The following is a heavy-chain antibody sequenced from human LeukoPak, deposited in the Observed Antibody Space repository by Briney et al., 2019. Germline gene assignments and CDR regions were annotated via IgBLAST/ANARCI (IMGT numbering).Heavy chain of an antibody. Sequence: SVTVSCKASGGTFSSYAISWVRQAPGQGLEWMGGIIPIFGTANYAQKFQGRVTITADESTSTAYMQLSSLRSEDTAVYYCARVLGDFGVGEYYYYYMDVWGKGTTVTVSS. CDR1: GGTFSSYA. J-gene: IGHJ6*03. CDR3: ARVLGDFGVGEYYYYYMDV. D-gene: IGHD3-3*01. CDR2: IIPIFGTA. V-gene: IGHV1-69*13.